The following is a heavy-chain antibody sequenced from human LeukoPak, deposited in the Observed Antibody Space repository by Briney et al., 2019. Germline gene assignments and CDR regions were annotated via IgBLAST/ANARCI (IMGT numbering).Heavy chain of an antibody. Sequence: SETLSLTCAVYGGSFSGYYWSWIRQPPGKGLEWIGEINHSGSTNYNPSLKSRVTISVDTSKNQFSLKLSSVTAADTAVYCCARGYYDFWSGYYARCYFDYWGQGTLVTVSS. CDR3: ARGYYDFWSGYYARCYFDY. D-gene: IGHD3-3*01. CDR1: GGSFSGYY. J-gene: IGHJ4*02. CDR2: INHSGST. V-gene: IGHV4-34*01.